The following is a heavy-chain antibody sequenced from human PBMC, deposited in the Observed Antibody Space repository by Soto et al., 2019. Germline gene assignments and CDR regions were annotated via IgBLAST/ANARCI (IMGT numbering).Heavy chain of an antibody. CDR2: IYWDGAK. CDR1: GFSLSTTSVG. J-gene: IGHJ3*01. V-gene: IGHV2-5*02. CDR3: VYMPTQQWMSFNV. D-gene: IGHD6-19*01. Sequence: QIILKESGPTLVKPTQTLTLTCSFSGFSLSTTSVGVGWIRQPPGKALQWLALIYWDGAKRSSPSQKRRLTITXDPXKNQVVLTTTTMDPVPTGTYYCVYMPTQQWMSFNVWGQGTVVIVSS.